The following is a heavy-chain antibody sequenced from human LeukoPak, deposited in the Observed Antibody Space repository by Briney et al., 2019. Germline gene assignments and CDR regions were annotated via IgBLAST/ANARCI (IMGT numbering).Heavy chain of an antibody. CDR1: GGSISTYY. J-gene: IGHJ4*02. V-gene: IGHV4-59*01. CDR2: IYYSGST. Sequence: SEALSLTCTVSGGSISTYYWSWIRQPPGKGLEWIGYIYYSGSTNYNPSLKSRITISVDTSRNQFSLSLSSVTAADTAVYYCARGTVQMGMGERYFDNWGQGTLVTVSP. D-gene: IGHD1-1*01. CDR3: ARGTVQMGMGERYFDN.